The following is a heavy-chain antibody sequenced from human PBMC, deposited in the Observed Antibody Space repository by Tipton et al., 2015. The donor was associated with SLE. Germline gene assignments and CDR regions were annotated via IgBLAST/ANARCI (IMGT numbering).Heavy chain of an antibody. V-gene: IGHV4-38-2*02. Sequence: TLSLTCTVSGYSISSDYYWGWIRQPPGKGLEWIGSVSHGGSTYYNPSLNSRVTMSVDTSQNQFSLKLSSVTAADTAVYYCARRGQLLLSRLFYYYMDVWGKGTTVTISS. J-gene: IGHJ6*03. D-gene: IGHD2-2*01. CDR1: GYSISSDYY. CDR3: ARRGQLLLSRLFYYYMDV. CDR2: VSHGGST.